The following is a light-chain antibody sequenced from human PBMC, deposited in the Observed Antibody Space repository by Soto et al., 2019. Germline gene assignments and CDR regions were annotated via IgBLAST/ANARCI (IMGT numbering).Light chain of an antibody. CDR1: QDIGNC. CDR3: QKCKVASGT. CDR2: AAS. V-gene: IGKV1-27*01. J-gene: IGKJ4*01. Sequence: ILMTPSPASLSVSVGDRATLTCRASQDIGNCLAWYQQKPGKVPELLIYAASTLQSGVPSRFSGSGSGTDFTLTISSLQADDVAAYYCQKCKVASGTFGGGTKVDIK.